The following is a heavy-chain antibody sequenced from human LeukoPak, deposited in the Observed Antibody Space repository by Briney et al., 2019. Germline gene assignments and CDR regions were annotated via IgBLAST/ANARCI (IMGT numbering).Heavy chain of an antibody. CDR3: AREGGYPPYFDY. D-gene: IGHD5-12*01. V-gene: IGHV1-8*01. CDR2: MNPNSGNT. CDR1: GYTFTSYD. J-gene: IGHJ4*02. Sequence: ASVKVSCKASGYTFTSYDINWVRQATGQGLEWMGWMNPNSGNTGYAQKFQGRVTMTRDMSSSTVYLELSSLRSEDTAMYYCAREGGYPPYFDYWGQGTLVTVSS.